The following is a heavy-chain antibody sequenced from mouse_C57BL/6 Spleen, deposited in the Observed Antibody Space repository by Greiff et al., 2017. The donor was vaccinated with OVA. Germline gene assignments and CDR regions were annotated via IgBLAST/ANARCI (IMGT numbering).Heavy chain of an antibody. CDR2: ISYDGSN. Sequence: DVQLQESGPGLVKPSQSLSLTCSVTGYSITSGYYWNWIRQFPGNKLEWMGYISYDGSNNYNPSLKNRISITRDTSKNQFFLKLNSVTTEDTATYYCARDGGYWGQGTTLTVSS. CDR3: ARDGGY. J-gene: IGHJ2*01. V-gene: IGHV3-6*01. CDR1: GYSITSGYY.